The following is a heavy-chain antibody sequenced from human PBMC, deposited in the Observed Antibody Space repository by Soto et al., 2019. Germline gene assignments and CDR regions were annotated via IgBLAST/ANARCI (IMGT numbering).Heavy chain of an antibody. J-gene: IGHJ4*02. CDR1: GFTFSNDW. CDR2: IKTVTDGGTT. Sequence: EVQLVESGGGLAKPGGSLRLSCAASGFTFSNDWMNWVRQAPGKGLECVARIKTVTDGGTTDYATPVKGRFFISRDTSNNTLYHQINSLKTVDTAVYYCMTHDATYGPGHCGQGTLVTVAS. D-gene: IGHD3-10*01. CDR3: MTHDATYGPGH. V-gene: IGHV3-15*01.